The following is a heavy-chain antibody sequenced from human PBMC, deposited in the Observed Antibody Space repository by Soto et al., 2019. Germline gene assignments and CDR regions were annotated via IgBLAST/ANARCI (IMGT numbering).Heavy chain of an antibody. CDR2: ISGSGGST. J-gene: IGHJ6*02. V-gene: IGHV3-23*01. CDR3: AREILRFMGGMDV. D-gene: IGHD3-3*01. Sequence: GGSLRLSCAASGFTFSSYAMSWVRQAPGKGLEWVSAISGSGGSTYYADSVKGRFTIPRDNSKNTLYLQMNSLRAEDTAVYYCAREILRFMGGMDVWGQGTTVTVSS. CDR1: GFTFSSYA.